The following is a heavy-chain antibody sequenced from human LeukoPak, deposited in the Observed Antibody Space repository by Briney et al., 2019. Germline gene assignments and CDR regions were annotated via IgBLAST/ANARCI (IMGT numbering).Heavy chain of an antibody. CDR1: GYTFTNHG. CDR2: IIPILGIA. Sequence: EASVKVSCKASGYTFTNHGISWVRQAPGQGREWMGRIIPILGIANYAQKFQGRVTITADKSTSTAYMELSSLRSEDTAVYYCARPSSLYYYDSSGYVGYYFDYWGQGTLVTVSS. J-gene: IGHJ4*02. CDR3: ARPSSLYYYDSSGYVGYYFDY. D-gene: IGHD3-22*01. V-gene: IGHV1-69*04.